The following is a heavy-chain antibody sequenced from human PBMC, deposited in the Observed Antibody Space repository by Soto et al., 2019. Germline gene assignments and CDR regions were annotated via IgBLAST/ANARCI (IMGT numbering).Heavy chain of an antibody. CDR1: GGTFSDYG. V-gene: IGHV1-69*11. CDR2: IIPILVTP. CDR3: ARSRGWQNYYYHGMDV. J-gene: IGHJ6*02. Sequence: QVQLVQSGAEVKKPGSSVKVSCKASGGTFSDYGITWVRQAPGQGLEWVGGIIPILVTPNYAQKFQGSVTITAEESTSTAYMELKSLRSAETAVYYCARSRGWQNYYYHGMDVWGQGTTVTVSS. D-gene: IGHD6-19*01.